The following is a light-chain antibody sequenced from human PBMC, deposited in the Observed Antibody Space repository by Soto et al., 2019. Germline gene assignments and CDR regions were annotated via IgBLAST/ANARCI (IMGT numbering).Light chain of an antibody. CDR3: QQYGSSHGRFT. J-gene: IGKJ2*01. V-gene: IGKV3-20*01. Sequence: EIVLTQSPGTLSLSPGERATLSCRASQSVSSSYLAWYQQKPGQAPRLLIYGASSRATGIPDRFNGSGSGTDFPLTISRLEPEDFAVYYCQQYGSSHGRFTFGQGTKLEIK. CDR2: GAS. CDR1: QSVSSSY.